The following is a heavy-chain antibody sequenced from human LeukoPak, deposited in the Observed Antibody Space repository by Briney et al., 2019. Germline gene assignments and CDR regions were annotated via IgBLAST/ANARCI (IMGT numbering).Heavy chain of an antibody. CDR1: GFTFSSYA. Sequence: GGSLRLSCAASGFTFSSYAMSWVRQAPGKGLEWVSAISGSGGSTYYADSAKGRFTISRDNSKNTLYLQMNSLRAEDTAVYYCAKQIAAAGTPFDYWGQGTLVTVSS. D-gene: IGHD6-13*01. J-gene: IGHJ4*02. CDR2: ISGSGGST. CDR3: AKQIAAAGTPFDY. V-gene: IGHV3-23*01.